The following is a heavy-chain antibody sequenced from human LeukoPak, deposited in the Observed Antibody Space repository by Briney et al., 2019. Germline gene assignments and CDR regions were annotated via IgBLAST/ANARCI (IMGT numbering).Heavy chain of an antibody. CDR1: GFTFSGSA. D-gene: IGHD3-22*01. Sequence: PGGSLRLSCAASGFTFSGSAMHWVRQASGKGLEWVGRIRNKANSYATAYAASVKGRFTISRDDSKNTAYLQMNSLKTEDTAVYYCTRPLYYYDSSDDYWGQGTLVAVSS. CDR2: IRNKANSYAT. J-gene: IGHJ4*02. CDR3: TRPLYYYDSSDDY. V-gene: IGHV3-73*01.